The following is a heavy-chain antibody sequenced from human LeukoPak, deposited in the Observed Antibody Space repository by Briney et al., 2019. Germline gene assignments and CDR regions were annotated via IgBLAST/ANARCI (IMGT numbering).Heavy chain of an antibody. CDR2: TYYRFKWYN. CDR1: GDSVSSNSAA. Sequence: SQTLSLTCAISGDSVSSNSAAWNWIRQSPSRGLEWLGRTYYRFKWYNDYAVSVKSRITISPDTSKNQFSLQLNSVTPEDTAVYYCARDQYYGSGSSRSLPFDYWGQGTLVTVSS. V-gene: IGHV6-1*01. J-gene: IGHJ4*02. D-gene: IGHD3-10*01. CDR3: ARDQYYGSGSSRSLPFDY.